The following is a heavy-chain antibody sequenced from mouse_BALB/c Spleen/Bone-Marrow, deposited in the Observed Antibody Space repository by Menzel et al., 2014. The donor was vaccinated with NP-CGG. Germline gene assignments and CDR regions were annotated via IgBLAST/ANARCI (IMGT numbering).Heavy chain of an antibody. CDR1: GIDFSRYW. CDR3: ALSHYGYPWFTY. D-gene: IGHD2-2*01. J-gene: IGHJ3*01. CDR2: INPDSSTI. Sequence: EVKLMESGGGLVQPGGSLKLSCAASGIDFSRYWMSWVRQAPGKGLEWIGEINPDSSTIKNTPSLKDKFIISRDNAKNTLYLQMSKVISEDTAVYYCALSHYGYPWFTYWGQGTLITVSA. V-gene: IGHV4-1*02.